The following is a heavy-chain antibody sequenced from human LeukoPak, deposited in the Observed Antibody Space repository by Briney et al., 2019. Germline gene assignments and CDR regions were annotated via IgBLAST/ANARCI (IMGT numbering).Heavy chain of an antibody. J-gene: IGHJ6*02. CDR1: GYTFTSYG. D-gene: IGHD3-10*01. CDR3: ARAVRGSEDV. Sequence: ASVTVSCKASGYTFTSYGTSWVRQAPGQGLEWMGWISAYNGNTNYAQKLQGRVTMTTDTSASTAYMELRSLRSDDTAVYYCARAVRGSEDVWGQGTTVTVSS. V-gene: IGHV1-18*01. CDR2: ISAYNGNT.